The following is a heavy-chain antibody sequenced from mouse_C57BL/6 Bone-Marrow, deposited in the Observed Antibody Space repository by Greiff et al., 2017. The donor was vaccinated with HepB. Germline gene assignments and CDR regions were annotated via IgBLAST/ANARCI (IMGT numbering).Heavy chain of an antibody. V-gene: IGHV1-42*01. Sequence: VHVKQSGPELVKPGASVKISCKASGYSFTGYYMNWVKQSPEKSLEWIGEINPSTGGTTYNQKFKAKATLTVDKSSSTAYMQLKSLTSEDSAVYYCARSVYDGYYGYFDVWGTGTTVTVSS. CDR3: ARSVYDGYYGYFDV. CDR2: INPSTGGT. J-gene: IGHJ1*03. CDR1: GYSFTGYY. D-gene: IGHD2-3*01.